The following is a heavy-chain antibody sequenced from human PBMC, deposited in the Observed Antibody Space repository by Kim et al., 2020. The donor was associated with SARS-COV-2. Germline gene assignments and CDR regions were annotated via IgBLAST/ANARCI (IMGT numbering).Heavy chain of an antibody. Sequence: GGSLRLSCVGSGFTFSSSWMTWVRQAPGKGREWVALINTDGSSANYVDSVKGRFTISRDNAPRSLYLQMNSLRAEDAAVVYCARDPQGGDLDYWGQGTLVTL. CDR3: ARDPQGGDLDY. CDR2: INTDGSSA. J-gene: IGHJ4*02. D-gene: IGHD3-16*01. V-gene: IGHV3-7*01. CDR1: GFTFSSSW.